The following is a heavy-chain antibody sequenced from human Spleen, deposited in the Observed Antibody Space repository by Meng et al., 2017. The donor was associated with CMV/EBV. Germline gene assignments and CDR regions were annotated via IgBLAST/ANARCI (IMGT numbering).Heavy chain of an antibody. CDR2: ISWNSGSI. D-gene: IGHD3-22*01. J-gene: IGHJ4*02. V-gene: IGHV3-9*01. CDR3: AKGFSSGYYFPVDY. CDR1: GFTFDDYA. Sequence: SLKISCAASGFTFDDYAMHWVRQAPGKGLEWVSGISWNSGSIGYADSVKGRFTISRDNAKNSLYLQMNSLRAEDTALYYCAKGFSSGYYFPVDYWGQGTLVTVSS.